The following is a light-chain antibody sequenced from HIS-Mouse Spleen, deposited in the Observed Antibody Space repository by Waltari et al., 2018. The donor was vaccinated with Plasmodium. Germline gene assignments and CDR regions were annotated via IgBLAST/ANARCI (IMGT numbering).Light chain of an antibody. CDR1: NIGSKS. CDR3: QGWDSSSDHVV. J-gene: IGLJ2*01. CDR2: DDS. V-gene: IGLV3-21*02. Sequence: SYVLTQPPSVSVAPGQTARITCGGNNIGSKSVHWYQQKPGQAPVLVVYDDSDRPSGIRERFSGSNSGNTATLTISRVEAGDEADYYCQGWDSSSDHVVFGGGTKLTVL.